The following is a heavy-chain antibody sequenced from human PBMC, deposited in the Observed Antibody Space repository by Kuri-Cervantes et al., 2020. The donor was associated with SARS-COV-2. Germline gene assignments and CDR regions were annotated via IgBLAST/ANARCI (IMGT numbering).Heavy chain of an antibody. Sequence: GESLKISCAASGFIFDDYTMHWVRQAPGKGLEWVAVISHDGKNKKCIASGKGRFAISRDNSQNTLYLHMKSLRSEDTAMYYCAKDRVGVQDFWGQGTLVTVSS. V-gene: IGHV3-30*18. CDR3: AKDRVGVQDF. CDR2: ISHDGKNK. J-gene: IGHJ4*02. CDR1: GFIFDDYT. D-gene: IGHD2-21*01.